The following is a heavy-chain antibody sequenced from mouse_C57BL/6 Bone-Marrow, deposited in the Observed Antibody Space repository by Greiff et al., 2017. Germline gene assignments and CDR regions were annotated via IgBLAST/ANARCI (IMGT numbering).Heavy chain of an antibody. CDR1: GYTFTSSW. V-gene: IGHV1-69*01. CDR2: IDPSDSYT. CDR3: ARGGGYYAMDY. J-gene: IGHJ4*01. D-gene: IGHD1-1*02. Sequence: QVQLQQPGAELVMPGASVKLSCKASGYTFTSSWMHWVKQRPGQGLEWIGEIDPSDSYTNYNQKFKGKSTLTVDKSSSTAYMQLSSLTSEDSAVYYCARGGGYYAMDYWGQGTSVTVSS.